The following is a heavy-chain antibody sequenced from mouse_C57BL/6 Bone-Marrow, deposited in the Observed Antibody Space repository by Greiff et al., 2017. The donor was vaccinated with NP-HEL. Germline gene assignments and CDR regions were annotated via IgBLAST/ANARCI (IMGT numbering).Heavy chain of an antibody. J-gene: IGHJ2*01. CDR1: GFSFNTYA. V-gene: IGHV10-1*01. Sequence: EVQLVESGGGLAQPKGSLKLSCAASGFSFNTYAMNWVRQAPGKGLEWVARIRSKSNNYATYYADSLKDRFTISRDDSESMLYLQMNNLKTEDTAMYYCVRQGYDGYYLDYWGQGTTLTVSS. CDR3: VRQGYDGYYLDY. CDR2: IRSKSNNYAT. D-gene: IGHD2-3*01.